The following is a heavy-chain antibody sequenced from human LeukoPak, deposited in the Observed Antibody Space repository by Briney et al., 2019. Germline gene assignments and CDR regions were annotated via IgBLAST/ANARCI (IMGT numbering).Heavy chain of an antibody. Sequence: GGSLILSCAACGFTCGNYWMSWVRQARGEGLEWVGNIKEDGGEKYYADSVKGRFTISRDNARNSLYLQMNSLRAEDTAVYYCASGRQLGYWGQGTMVSVSS. CDR3: ASGRQLGY. D-gene: IGHD6-13*01. CDR1: GFTCGNYW. CDR2: IKEDGGEK. J-gene: IGHJ4*02. V-gene: IGHV3-7*01.